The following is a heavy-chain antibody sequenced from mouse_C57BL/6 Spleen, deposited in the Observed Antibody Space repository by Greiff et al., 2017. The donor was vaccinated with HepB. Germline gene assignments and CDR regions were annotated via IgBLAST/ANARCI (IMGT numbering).Heavy chain of an antibody. CDR1: GYAFSSSW. CDR3: AREGVRIYYYGSSQYYYAMDY. Sequence: VQLQQSGPELVKPGASVKISCKASGYAFSSSWMNWVKQRPGKGLEWIGRIYPGDGDTNYNGKFKGKATLTADKSSSTAYMQLSSLTSEDSAVYFCAREGVRIYYYGSSQYYYAMDYWGQGTSVTVSS. V-gene: IGHV1-82*01. D-gene: IGHD1-1*01. CDR2: IYPGDGDT. J-gene: IGHJ4*01.